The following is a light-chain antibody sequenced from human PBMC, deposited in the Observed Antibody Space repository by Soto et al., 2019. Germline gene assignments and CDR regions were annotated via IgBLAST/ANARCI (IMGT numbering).Light chain of an antibody. Sequence: IQMTQSPSTLSAFVGDRVTITCRASQGIRNDLGWYQQKPGKAPKLLIYAASSLQSGVSTRFSGSGSGTEFTLTISSLHPDDFATYYCQQYNILSTFGQGTKVDIK. J-gene: IGKJ1*01. V-gene: IGKV1-6*01. CDR1: QGIRND. CDR3: QQYNILST. CDR2: AAS.